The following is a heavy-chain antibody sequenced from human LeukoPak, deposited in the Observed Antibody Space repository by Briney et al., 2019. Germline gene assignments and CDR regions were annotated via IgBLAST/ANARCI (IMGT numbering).Heavy chain of an antibody. V-gene: IGHV4-31*03. J-gene: IGHJ4*02. D-gene: IGHD1-26*01. CDR1: GGSISSGGYY. CDR2: VYYSGST. Sequence: SETLSLTCTVSGGSISSGGYYWSWIRQHPGKGLEWIGYVYYSGSTYYNPSLKSRVTISVDTSKNQFSLKLSSVTAADTAVYYCARVRGSYYDYWGQGTLVTVSS. CDR3: ARVRGSYYDY.